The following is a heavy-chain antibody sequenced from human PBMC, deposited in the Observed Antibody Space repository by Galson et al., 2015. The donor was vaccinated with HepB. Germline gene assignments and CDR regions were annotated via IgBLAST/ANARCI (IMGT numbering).Heavy chain of an antibody. CDR1: GGSISSGGYY. J-gene: IGHJ4*02. CDR2: IYFSGYT. CDR3: ARGGVGPTKELYYFDH. V-gene: IGHV4-31*03. Sequence: QVQLQEPGPGLVKPSQTLSLTCTVSGGSISSGGYYWSWIRQHPGKGLEWIGYIYFSGYTYYNPSLKSRVTISMDTSRNHFSLRLTSVTAADTAVYYCARGGVGPTKELYYFDHWGQGALVTVSS. D-gene: IGHD1-26*01.